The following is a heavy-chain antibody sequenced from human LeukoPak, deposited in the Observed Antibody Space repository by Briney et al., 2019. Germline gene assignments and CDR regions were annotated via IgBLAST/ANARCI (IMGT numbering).Heavy chain of an antibody. J-gene: IGHJ4*02. CDR3: AKDRHFYGAGTYYNLDY. CDR2: ISYDGSTK. CDR1: GFIFSTHG. Sequence: GGSLRLSCAASGFIFSTHGMHWVRQAPGKGLEWVSLISYDGSTKYYADSVVGRFTISRDNSKSTLYLQLNSLRVEDTAVYYCAKDRHFYGAGTYYNLDYWGQGTLVTVSS. V-gene: IGHV3-30*18. D-gene: IGHD3-10*01.